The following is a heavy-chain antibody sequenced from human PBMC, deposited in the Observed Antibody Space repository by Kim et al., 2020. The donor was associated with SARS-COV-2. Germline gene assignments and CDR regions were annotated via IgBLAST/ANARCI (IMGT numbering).Heavy chain of an antibody. V-gene: IGHV5-51*01. D-gene: IGHD2-8*01. Sequence: GESLKISCKGSGYSFTSYWIGWVRQMTGKGLEWMGIIYPGDSDTRYSPSFQGQVTISADKSISTAYLQWSSLKASDTAMYYCARILGYCTNGVCHFDAFDIWGQGTMVTVSS. CDR2: IYPGDSDT. CDR1: GYSFTSYW. J-gene: IGHJ3*02. CDR3: ARILGYCTNGVCHFDAFDI.